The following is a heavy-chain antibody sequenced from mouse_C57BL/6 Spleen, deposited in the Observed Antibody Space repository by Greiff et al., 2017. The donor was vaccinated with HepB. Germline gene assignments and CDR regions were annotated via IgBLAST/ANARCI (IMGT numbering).Heavy chain of an antibody. CDR2: IDPGDGDT. CDR1: GYAFSSSW. CDR3: ARKDYEVGAMDY. V-gene: IGHV1-82*01. Sequence: QVQLQQSGPELVKPGASVKISCKASGYAFSSSWMNWVKQRPGKGLEWLGRIDPGDGDTNYNGKFKGKATLNADKSSSTAYMQLSSLTSEDAAVYFCARKDYEVGAMDYWGQGTSVTVSS. J-gene: IGHJ4*01. D-gene: IGHD1-1*01.